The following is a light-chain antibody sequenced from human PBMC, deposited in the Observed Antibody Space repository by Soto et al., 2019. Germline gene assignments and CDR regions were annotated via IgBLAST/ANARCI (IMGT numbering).Light chain of an antibody. J-gene: IGKJ1*01. CDR2: DAS. Sequence: EIVMTQSPATLSVSPGERATLSCRASQSVSSNLAWHQQKPGQAPRLLIYDASNRATGIPARFSGSGSGTDFTLTISSLEPEDFAVYYCQQRSNWPTFGQGTKVDIK. CDR1: QSVSSN. V-gene: IGKV3-11*01. CDR3: QQRSNWPT.